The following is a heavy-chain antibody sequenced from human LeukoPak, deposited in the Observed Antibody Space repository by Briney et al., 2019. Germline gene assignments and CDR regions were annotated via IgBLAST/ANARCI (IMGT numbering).Heavy chain of an antibody. D-gene: IGHD3-16*01. CDR2: INPNSGGT. V-gene: IGHV1-2*02. Sequence: GASVKVSCKASGYSFTDYYMHWVRQAPGQGLEWMGWINPNSGGTTYAQKFQGRVTMTRDTSINTAYIELSGLSSDDTAVYYCARITGPWVFDYWGQGTLVTVSS. J-gene: IGHJ4*02. CDR1: GYSFTDYY. CDR3: ARITGPWVFDY.